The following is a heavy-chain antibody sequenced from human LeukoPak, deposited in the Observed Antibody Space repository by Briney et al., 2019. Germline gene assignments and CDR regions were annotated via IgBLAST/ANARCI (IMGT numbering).Heavy chain of an antibody. CDR3: ARDGVAARYYYYYYMDV. D-gene: IGHD6-6*01. J-gene: IGHJ6*03. V-gene: IGHV3-9*01. Sequence: PGGSLRLSCAASGFTFDDYAMHWVRQAPGKGLEWVSGISWNSGSIGYADSVKGRFTISRDNAKNSLYLQMNSLRAEDTAVYYCARDGVAARYYYYYYMDVWGKGTTVTVSS. CDR2: ISWNSGSI. CDR1: GFTFDDYA.